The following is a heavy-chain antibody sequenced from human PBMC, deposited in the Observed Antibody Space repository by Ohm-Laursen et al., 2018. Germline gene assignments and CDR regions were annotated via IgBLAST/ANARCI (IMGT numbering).Heavy chain of an antibody. J-gene: IGHJ3*02. CDR1: GFAFSSYE. V-gene: IGHV3-48*03. Sequence: SLRLSCSAPGFAFSSYEMNWVRQAPGKGLEWVSYISNGGSSIWYADSVKGRFTISRENARTSLDLQMNTLRAEDTAIYYCARGERYAFDIWGQGTMVTVSS. CDR2: ISNGGSSI. CDR3: ARGERYAFDI.